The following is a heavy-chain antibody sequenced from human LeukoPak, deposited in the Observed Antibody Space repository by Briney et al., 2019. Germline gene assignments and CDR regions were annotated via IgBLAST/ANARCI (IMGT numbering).Heavy chain of an antibody. V-gene: IGHV3-21*01. CDR2: ISRSSSYI. J-gene: IGHJ6*04. CDR1: GFTFSSYT. Sequence: GSLRLSCAASGFTFSSYTMNWVRQAPGKGLEWVSSISRSSSYIYYADSMKGRFTISRDNANNSLFLQMNSLRAEDTAVYYCAELGITMIGGVWGKGTTVTISS. D-gene: IGHD3-10*02. CDR3: AELGITMIGGV.